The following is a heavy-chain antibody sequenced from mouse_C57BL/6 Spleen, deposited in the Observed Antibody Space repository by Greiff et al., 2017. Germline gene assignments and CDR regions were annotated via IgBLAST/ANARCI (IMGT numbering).Heavy chain of an antibody. CDR2: IGNKANGYTT. V-gene: IGHV7-3*01. J-gene: IGHJ1*03. D-gene: IGHD1-1*01. CDR1: GFTFTDYY. Sequence: DVHLVESGGGLVQPGGSLSLSCAASGFTFTDYYMSWVRQPPGKALEWLGFIGNKANGYTTEYSASVKGRFTISRDNSQSILYLQMNAVRAEDSATYYCERSHYYGRSYGGYFDVWGTGTTVTVSS. CDR3: ERSHYYGRSYGGYFDV.